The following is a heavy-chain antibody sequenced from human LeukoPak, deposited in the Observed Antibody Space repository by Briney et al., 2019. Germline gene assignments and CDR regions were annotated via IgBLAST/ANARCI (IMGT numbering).Heavy chain of an antibody. D-gene: IGHD2-2*01. CDR2: IRYDGSNK. CDR3: AKDREGYCISSTCYGFFDY. Sequence: GGSLRLSCAASGFTFTNYGMHWVCQAPGKGLQWVAFIRYDGSNKYYADSVKGRFTISRDNSKNTLYLQMNSLRAEDTAVYYCAKDREGYCISSTCYGFFDYWGQGTLVTVSS. J-gene: IGHJ4*02. CDR1: GFTFTNYG. V-gene: IGHV3-30*02.